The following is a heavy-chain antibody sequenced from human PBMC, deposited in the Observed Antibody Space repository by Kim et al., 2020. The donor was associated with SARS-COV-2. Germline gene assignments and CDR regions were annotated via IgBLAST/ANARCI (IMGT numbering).Heavy chain of an antibody. J-gene: IGHJ6*03. V-gene: IGHV3-9*01. CDR1: GYTFGDYG. Sequence: GGSLRLSCTASGYTFGDYGMHWVRQAPGKGLEWVSGIAWNSGTLGYADSVKGRFTISRDNRKNSLYLRMNSLRLEDTGLYFCARDSKATRGTYFYNSHMDVWGKGTAGTVSS. D-gene: IGHD3-16*01. CDR3: ARDSKATRGTYFYNSHMDV. CDR2: IAWNSGTL.